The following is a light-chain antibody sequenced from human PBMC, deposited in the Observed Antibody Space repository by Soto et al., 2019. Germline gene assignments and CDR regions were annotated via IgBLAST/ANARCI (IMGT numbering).Light chain of an antibody. J-gene: IGKJ5*01. CDR1: QSVSSY. Sequence: EIVLTQSPATLSLSPGERATLSCRASQSVSSYLAWYQQKPGQAPRLLIYDASNRATGIPARFSGSGSGTDFTLTISSLVPEDFAVYYCQQLGGTFGQGTRLEIK. CDR2: DAS. CDR3: QQLGGT. V-gene: IGKV3-11*01.